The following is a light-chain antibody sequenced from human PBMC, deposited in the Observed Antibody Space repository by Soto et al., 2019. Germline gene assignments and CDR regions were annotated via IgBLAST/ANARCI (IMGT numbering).Light chain of an antibody. CDR1: QSISNR. V-gene: IGKV1-5*01. CDR3: QHYGGVWT. J-gene: IGKJ1*01. Sequence: DIQMTQSPSTLSASVGDRVTITCRASQSISNRLAWYQQKPGKAPKVLIYDASSLESGVPSRFSGSGSATEFILTISSLQPDDFATYYCQHYGGVWTFGQGTKVEIK. CDR2: DAS.